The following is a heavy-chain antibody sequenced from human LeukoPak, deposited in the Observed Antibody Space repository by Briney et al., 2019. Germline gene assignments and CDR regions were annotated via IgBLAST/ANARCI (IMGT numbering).Heavy chain of an antibody. J-gene: IGHJ4*02. CDR2: INPNSGGT. CDR3: ARRATAAGYDIDY. D-gene: IGHD5-12*01. CDR1: GYPFADYY. V-gene: IGHV1-2*02. Sequence: ASVEVSCKASGYPFADYYMHWVRQAPGQGLEWMGWINPNSGGTNFAQKFQGRVTMTKDTSITTAYMELSRLTSDDTAVYYCARRATAAGYDIDYWGQGTLVTVSS.